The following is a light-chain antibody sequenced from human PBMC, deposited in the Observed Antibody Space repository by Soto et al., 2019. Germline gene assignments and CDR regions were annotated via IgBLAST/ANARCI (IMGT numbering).Light chain of an antibody. CDR1: QSLRSN. V-gene: IGKV3-15*01. CDR3: QQYNNFWT. J-gene: IGKJ1*01. Sequence: EVVMTQSPDTLSVSPGERVTLSCRASQSLRSNLAWYQQKPGQAPRLLIYGASTRATGIPARFSGSGSGTEFTLPISSLQYEDFAVYYCQQYNNFWTFGQGTKVEIK. CDR2: GAS.